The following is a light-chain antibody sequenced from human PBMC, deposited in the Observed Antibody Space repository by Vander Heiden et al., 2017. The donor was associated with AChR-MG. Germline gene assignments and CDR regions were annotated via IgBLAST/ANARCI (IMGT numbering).Light chain of an antibody. J-gene: IGLJ2*01. CDR1: NIGSKS. Sequence: SYVLTQPPSVAVAPGKTARIVCGGNNIGSKSVHWYQQKPGQAPGLVIYYDSDRPSGIPERFSGSNSGNTATLTISRVEAGDEADYYCQVWDSTSDHVVFGGGTKLTVL. CDR2: YDS. CDR3: QVWDSTSDHVV. V-gene: IGLV3-21*04.